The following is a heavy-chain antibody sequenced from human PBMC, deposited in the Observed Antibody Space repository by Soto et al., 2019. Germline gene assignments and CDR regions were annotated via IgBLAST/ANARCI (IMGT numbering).Heavy chain of an antibody. CDR1: GFTFSSYA. V-gene: IGHV3-23*01. J-gene: IGHJ6*02. Sequence: GGSLRLSCAASGFTFSSYAMSWVRQAPGKGLEWVSAISGSGGSTYYADSVKGRFTISRDNSKNTLYLQMNSLRAEDTAVYYCAKKVSRHYYYYYGMDVWGQGTTVTVSS. CDR3: AKKVSRHYYYYYGMDV. CDR2: ISGSGGST.